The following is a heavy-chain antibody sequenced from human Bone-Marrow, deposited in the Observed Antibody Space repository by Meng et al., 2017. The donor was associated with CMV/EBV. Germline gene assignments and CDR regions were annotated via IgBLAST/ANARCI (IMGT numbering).Heavy chain of an antibody. J-gene: IGHJ6*02. D-gene: IGHD3-10*01. CDR3: ARGSGYGMDV. Sequence: GSLRLSCAVYGGSFSGYYWSWIRQPPGKGLEWIGEINHSGSTNYNPSLKSRVTISVDTSKNQFSLKLSSVTAADTAVYYCARGSGYGMDVWGQGTTVTVSS. V-gene: IGHV4-34*01. CDR1: GGSFSGYY. CDR2: INHSGST.